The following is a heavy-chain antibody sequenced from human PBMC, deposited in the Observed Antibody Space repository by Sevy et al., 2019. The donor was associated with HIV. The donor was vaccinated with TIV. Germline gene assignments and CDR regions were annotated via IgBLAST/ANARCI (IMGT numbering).Heavy chain of an antibody. J-gene: IGHJ6*02. CDR2: ITSSSSFI. CDR3: ARPTAGLCEYEPLGNARFYGMDV. CDR1: GFTFRSYS. D-gene: IGHD6-6*01. Sequence: GGSLRLSCAASGFTFRSYSMNWVRQAPGRGLEWVSSITSSSSFIFYPDSVKGRFTISRDNAKNSLFLQMNSLRAEDTAVYYCARPTAGLCEYEPLGNARFYGMDVWGQGTTVTVSS. V-gene: IGHV3-21*01.